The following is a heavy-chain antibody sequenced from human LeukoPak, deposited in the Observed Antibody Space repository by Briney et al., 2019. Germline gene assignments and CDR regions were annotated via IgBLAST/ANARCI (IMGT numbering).Heavy chain of an antibody. Sequence: GGSLRLSCAASGFTFSSYSMNWVRQAPGKGLGWVAVIWYDGSNKYYADSVKGRFTISRDNSKNTLYLQMNSLRAEDTAVYYCASSMTTVTTAPLDYWGQGTLVTVSS. CDR3: ASSMTTVTTAPLDY. V-gene: IGHV3-33*08. CDR1: GFTFSSYS. J-gene: IGHJ4*02. CDR2: IWYDGSNK. D-gene: IGHD4-17*01.